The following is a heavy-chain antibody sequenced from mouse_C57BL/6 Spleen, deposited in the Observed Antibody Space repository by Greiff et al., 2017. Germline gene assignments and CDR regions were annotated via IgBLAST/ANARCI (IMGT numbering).Heavy chain of an antibody. Sequence: VQLQQSGPELVKPGASVKIPCKASGYTFTDYNMDWVKQSHGKSLEWIGDINPNNGGTIYNQKFKGKATLTVDKSSSTAYMELRSLTSEDTAVYYCARTAQALDYWGQGTTLTVSS. CDR3: ARTAQALDY. CDR1: GYTFTDYN. V-gene: IGHV1-18*01. CDR2: INPNNGGT. J-gene: IGHJ2*01. D-gene: IGHD3-2*02.